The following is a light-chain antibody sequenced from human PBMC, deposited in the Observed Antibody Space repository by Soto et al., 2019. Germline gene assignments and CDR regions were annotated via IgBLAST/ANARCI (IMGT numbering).Light chain of an antibody. V-gene: IGKV1-9*01. CDR1: QGISSY. J-gene: IGKJ4*01. CDR3: QQLNSYHALT. Sequence: DIQLTQSPSFLSASVGDRVTITCRASQGISSYLAWYQQKPGKAPKLLIYAASTLQSGVPSRFSGSGSGTEFTLTISSLQPEDFENYYCQQLNSYHALTFGGGTKVDIK. CDR2: AAS.